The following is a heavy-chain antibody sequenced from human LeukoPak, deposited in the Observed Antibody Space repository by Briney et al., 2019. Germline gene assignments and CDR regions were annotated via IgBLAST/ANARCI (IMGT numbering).Heavy chain of an antibody. J-gene: IGHJ5*02. Sequence: SETLSLTCTVSGGSISSSSYYWGCIRQPPGKGLEWIGSIHYNGSTCSNPSLESRVIMSVDTSKNQFSLKLTSVTAADTAVYYCARAGYSSSWYWFDPWGQGTLVTVSS. CDR2: IHYNGST. CDR1: GGSISSSSYY. D-gene: IGHD6-13*01. CDR3: ARAGYSSSWYWFDP. V-gene: IGHV4-39*07.